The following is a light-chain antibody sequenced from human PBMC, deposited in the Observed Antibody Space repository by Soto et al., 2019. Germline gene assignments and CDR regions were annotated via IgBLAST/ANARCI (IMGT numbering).Light chain of an antibody. CDR2: EVS. V-gene: IGLV2-23*02. CDR3: CAYAGSNYG. J-gene: IGLJ1*01. Sequence: QSALTQPASVSGSPGQSITISCTGTSSDVGNYNLVSWYQHHPGKAPKLMIYEVSKRPSGVSNRFSGSKSGDTASLTISGLQVEDEADYYCCAYAGSNYGFGTGTKVTVL. CDR1: SSDVGNYNL.